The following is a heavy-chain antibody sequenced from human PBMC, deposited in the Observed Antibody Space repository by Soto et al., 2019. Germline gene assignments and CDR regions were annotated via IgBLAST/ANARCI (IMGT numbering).Heavy chain of an antibody. CDR3: ALRKTGSYFGY. V-gene: IGHV3-23*01. CDR1: GLTFSTYA. Sequence: WGSLRLSCEGSGLTFSTYAIIWCRQSPGKWLEWVSAISGSGGSTYYTDSVKGRFTISRDNSKNTLYLQMNTLRAEDTALYYCALRKTGSYFGYWGQGSLVTVSS. J-gene: IGHJ4*02. CDR2: ISGSGGST. D-gene: IGHD1-26*01.